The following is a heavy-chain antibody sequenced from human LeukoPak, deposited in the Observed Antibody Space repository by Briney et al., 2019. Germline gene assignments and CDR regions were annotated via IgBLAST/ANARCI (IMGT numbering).Heavy chain of an antibody. D-gene: IGHD2-2*01. CDR1: GFTFSYYG. CDR2: ISYDGSNK. V-gene: IGHV3-30*18. CDR3: AKEHRIVVVPADFDY. J-gene: IGHJ4*02. Sequence: GGSLRLSCAASGFTFSYYGMHWVRQAPGKGLEWVAVISYDGSNKYYADSVKGRFTISRDNSENTLYLQMNSLRAEDTAVYYCAKEHRIVVVPADFDYWGQGTLVTVSS.